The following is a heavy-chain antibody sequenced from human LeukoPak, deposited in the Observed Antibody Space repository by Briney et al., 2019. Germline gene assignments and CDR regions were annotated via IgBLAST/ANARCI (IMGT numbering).Heavy chain of an antibody. CDR1: GLIFSSYA. D-gene: IGHD2-15*01. Sequence: GGSLRLSCAASGLIFSSYAMSWVRQAPGKGLEWVSAISGSGGTTYYADSVKGRFTISRDNSKNTLYLQMNSLRAEDTAVYYCAKGSPQGVVVVATTLYFDYWGQGTLVTVSS. V-gene: IGHV3-23*01. CDR3: AKGSPQGVVVVATTLYFDY. CDR2: ISGSGGTT. J-gene: IGHJ4*02.